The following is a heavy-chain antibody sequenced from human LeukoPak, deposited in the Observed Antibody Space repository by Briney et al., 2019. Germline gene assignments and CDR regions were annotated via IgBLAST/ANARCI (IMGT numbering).Heavy chain of an antibody. J-gene: IGHJ3*02. CDR1: GTSFSDYY. Sequence: SETLSLTCAVYGTSFSDYYWSWIRQPPGKGLEWIGEINHRGSTNYNPSLKSRLTVSLDTSKNQFSLKVNSVTAADTAVYYCAREIHFDSSGQRTLHAFDIWGQGTMVTVSS. CDR3: AREIHFDSSGQRTLHAFDI. D-gene: IGHD3-22*01. CDR2: INHRGST. V-gene: IGHV4-34*01.